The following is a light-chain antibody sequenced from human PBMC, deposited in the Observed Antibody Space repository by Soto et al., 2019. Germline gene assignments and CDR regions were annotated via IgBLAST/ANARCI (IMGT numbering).Light chain of an antibody. Sequence: QSALTQPASVSGSPGQSITISCTGTSSDVGGYNHVSWYQQHPGKAPKLIIFEVRNRPSGVSDRFSASKSGNTASLTISGLQTEDEAVYYCSSYASSSSYAFGTWTKVTVL. V-gene: IGLV2-14*01. CDR1: SSDVGGYNH. CDR3: SSYASSSSYA. CDR2: EVR. J-gene: IGLJ1*01.